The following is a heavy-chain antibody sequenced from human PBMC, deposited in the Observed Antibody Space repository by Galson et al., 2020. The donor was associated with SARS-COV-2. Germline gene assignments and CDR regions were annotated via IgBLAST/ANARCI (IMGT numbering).Heavy chain of an antibody. V-gene: IGHV3-9*01. J-gene: IGHJ4*02. CDR3: AKGIIAVAGAVDY. D-gene: IGHD6-19*01. CDR2: ISWNSGSI. Sequence: SLKISCAASGFTFDDYAMHWVRQAPGKGLEWVSGISWNSGSIGYADSVKGRFTISRDNAKNSLYLQMNSLRAEDTALYYCAKGIIAVAGAVDYWGQGTLVTVSS. CDR1: GFTFDDYA.